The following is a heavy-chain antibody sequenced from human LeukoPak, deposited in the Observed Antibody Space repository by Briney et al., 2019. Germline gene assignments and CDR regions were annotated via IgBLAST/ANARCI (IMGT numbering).Heavy chain of an antibody. CDR1: GGPFSDYY. V-gene: IGHV4-34*01. D-gene: IGHD5-24*01. Sequence: PSETLSLTCAVYGGPFSDYYWSWIRQPPGKGLEWIGKINHSGSTNYSPSLKSRVTISIDTSKNQFSLKLNSMTAADTAVYYCARGEGARDGYNYAGPFYFDYWGHGTLVTVSS. J-gene: IGHJ4*01. CDR2: INHSGST. CDR3: ARGEGARDGYNYAGPFYFDY.